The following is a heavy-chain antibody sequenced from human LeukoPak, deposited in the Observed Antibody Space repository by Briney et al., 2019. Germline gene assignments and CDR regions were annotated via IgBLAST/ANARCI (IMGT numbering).Heavy chain of an antibody. CDR3: AKTNYYDSSGYFDY. CDR1: GFTFSSYA. Sequence: PGGSLRLSCAASGFTFSSYAMSWVRQAPRKGLEWVSTISGSGGSTYQADSVKGRFTISRDNSKNTLYLQMNSLRAEDTAVYYCAKTNYYDSSGYFDYWGRGTLVTVSS. D-gene: IGHD3-22*01. V-gene: IGHV3-23*01. CDR2: ISGSGGST. J-gene: IGHJ4*02.